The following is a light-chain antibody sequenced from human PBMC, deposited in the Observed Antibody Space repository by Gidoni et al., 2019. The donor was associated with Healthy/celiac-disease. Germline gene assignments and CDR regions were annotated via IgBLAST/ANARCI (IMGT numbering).Light chain of an antibody. CDR1: QSVSSN. Sequence: ELVMTQSPATLSVSPGERATLSCRASQSVSSNLAWYQQKPGQAPRLLIYGASTRATGSPARCSGSGSGTDFTLTISSLQSEDFAVYYCQQYNNWPSWTFGQGTKVEIK. CDR3: QQYNNWPSWT. J-gene: IGKJ1*01. V-gene: IGKV3-15*01. CDR2: GAS.